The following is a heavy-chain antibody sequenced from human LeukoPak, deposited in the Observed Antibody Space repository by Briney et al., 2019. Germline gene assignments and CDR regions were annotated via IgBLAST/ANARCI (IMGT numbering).Heavy chain of an antibody. CDR1: GFTFSDYY. CDR2: ISSSGSTI. J-gene: IGHJ4*02. Sequence: GGSLRLSCAASGFTFSDYYRSWIRQAPGKGLEWVSYISSSGSTIYYADSVKGRFTISRDNAKNSLYLQMNSLRAEDTAVYYCARDITPIRGYSYGGRYWGQGTLVTVSS. V-gene: IGHV3-11*04. CDR3: ARDITPIRGYSYGGRY. D-gene: IGHD5-18*01.